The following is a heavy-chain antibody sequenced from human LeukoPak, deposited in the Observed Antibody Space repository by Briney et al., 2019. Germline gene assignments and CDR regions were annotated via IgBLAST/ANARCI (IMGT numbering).Heavy chain of an antibody. CDR3: AKSKEAHLTDF. J-gene: IGHJ4*02. Sequence: AASVKVSCKASVYIFTFYGITWVRQAPGQGLEWMGWISPHHGHTLYANERQDRVIMTTDASTPTAYMSRRSLRYNATAVYYCAKSKEAHLTDFWGRGTLVTVSS. D-gene: IGHD4/OR15-4a*01. CDR2: ISPHHGHT. V-gene: IGHV1-18*01. CDR1: VYIFTFYG.